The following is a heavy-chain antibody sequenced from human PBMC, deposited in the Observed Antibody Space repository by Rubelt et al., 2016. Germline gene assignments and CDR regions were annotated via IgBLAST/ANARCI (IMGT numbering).Heavy chain of an antibody. CDR3: ARGSYYFDY. V-gene: IGHV3-74*01. Sequence: QVPGKGLVWVSRIHSDGSSTSYVDYVKGRFTISRDNAKNTLYLPMNSLRDEDTAVYYCARGSYYFDYWGQGTLVTVSS. D-gene: IGHD2-21*01. J-gene: IGHJ4*02. CDR2: IHSDGSST.